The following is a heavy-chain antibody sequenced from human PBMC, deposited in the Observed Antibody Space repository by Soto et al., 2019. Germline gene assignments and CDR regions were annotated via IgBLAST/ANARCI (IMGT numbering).Heavy chain of an antibody. D-gene: IGHD7-27*01. J-gene: IGHJ5*01. Sequence: SETPSLTCSVSGDSISNLDYFWAWIRQPPGQALEYIGYIYKSATTYYNPSFESRVAISADTSKSQFSLDVTSVTAADAAVYFCARGRYCLTGRCFPNWFDSWGQGALVTVSS. V-gene: IGHV4-30-4*01. CDR2: IYKSATT. CDR3: ARGRYCLTGRCFPNWFDS. CDR1: GDSISNLDYF.